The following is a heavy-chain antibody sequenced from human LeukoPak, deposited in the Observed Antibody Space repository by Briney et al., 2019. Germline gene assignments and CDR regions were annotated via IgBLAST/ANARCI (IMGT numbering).Heavy chain of an antibody. Sequence: SETLSLTCTVPGGSISSGGYYWSWIRQPPGKGLEWIGYIYHSGSTYYNPSLKSRVTISVDRSKNQFSLKLSSVTAADTAVYYCARRPDSRSTSPAGGVNAFDIWGQGTMVTVSS. CDR3: ARRPDSRSTSPAGGVNAFDI. CDR2: IYHSGST. CDR1: GGSISSGGYY. V-gene: IGHV4-30-2*01. D-gene: IGHD2-2*01. J-gene: IGHJ3*02.